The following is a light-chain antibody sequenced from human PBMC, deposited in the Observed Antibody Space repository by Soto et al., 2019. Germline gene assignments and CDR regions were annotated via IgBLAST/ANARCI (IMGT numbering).Light chain of an antibody. V-gene: IGKV3-15*01. CDR1: QSIGTN. J-gene: IGKJ1*01. Sequence: EIVMTQSPATLSVSPGERATLSCRASQSIGTNLAWYQQKPGQAPRLLIYGASTRATGIPARFGGSGSGTAFTLTISSLQSEDFAVYHCHQYNKWPPGTFGQGTKVEIK. CDR3: HQYNKWPPGT. CDR2: GAS.